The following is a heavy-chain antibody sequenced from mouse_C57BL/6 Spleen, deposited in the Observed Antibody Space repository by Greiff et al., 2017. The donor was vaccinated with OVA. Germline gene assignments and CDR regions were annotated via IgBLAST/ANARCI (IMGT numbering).Heavy chain of an antibody. CDR3: ARDDYDDGYAMDY. CDR2: ISYDGSN. Sequence: EESGPGLVKPSQSLSLTCSVTGYSITSGYYWNWIRQFPGNKLEWMGYISYDGSNNYNPSLKNRISITRDTSKNQFFLKLNSVTTEDTATYYCARDDYDDGYAMDYWGQGTSVTVSS. V-gene: IGHV3-6*01. J-gene: IGHJ4*01. CDR1: GYSITSGYY. D-gene: IGHD2-4*01.